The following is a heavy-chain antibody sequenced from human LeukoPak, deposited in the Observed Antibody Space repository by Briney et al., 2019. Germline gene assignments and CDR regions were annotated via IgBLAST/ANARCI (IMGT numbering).Heavy chain of an antibody. Sequence: PGGSLRLSCAASGFSFSSNAMNWVRQAPGMGLEWVSVISGSGDSTYYTDSVKGRFTISRDNSKNTLFLQMNSLRPEDTALYYCAKAVGGTFDYWGQGTLVTVSS. J-gene: IGHJ4*02. CDR2: ISGSGDST. CDR3: AKAVGGTFDY. D-gene: IGHD1-26*01. V-gene: IGHV3-23*01. CDR1: GFSFSSNA.